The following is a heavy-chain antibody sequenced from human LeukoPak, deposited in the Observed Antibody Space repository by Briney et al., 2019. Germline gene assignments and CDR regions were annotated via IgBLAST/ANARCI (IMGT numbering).Heavy chain of an antibody. V-gene: IGHV4-34*01. CDR1: GFTVSSNY. D-gene: IGHD3-9*01. CDR3: ARRRVLTGYDRSYYYYYMDV. J-gene: IGHJ6*03. CDR2: INHSGST. Sequence: PGGSLRLSCAASGFTVSSNYMSWVRQAPGKGLEWIGEINHSGSTNYNPSLKSRVTISVDTSKNQFSLKLSSVTAADTAVYYCARRRVLTGYDRSYYYYYMDVWGKGTTVTVSS.